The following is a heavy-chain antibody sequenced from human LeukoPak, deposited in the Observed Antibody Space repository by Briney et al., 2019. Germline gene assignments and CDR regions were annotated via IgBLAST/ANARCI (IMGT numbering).Heavy chain of an antibody. CDR3: ARGGQPQYCGGDCYYFDY. CDR1: GGSFSGYY. V-gene: IGHV4-34*01. Sequence: PSETLSLTCAVYGGSFSGYYWSWLRQPPGKGLEWLGEINHSGSTNYNPSLKSRVTISVDTSKNQFSLKLSSVTAADTAVYYCARGGQPQYCGGDCYYFDYWGQGTLVTVSS. J-gene: IGHJ4*02. CDR2: INHSGST. D-gene: IGHD2-21*02.